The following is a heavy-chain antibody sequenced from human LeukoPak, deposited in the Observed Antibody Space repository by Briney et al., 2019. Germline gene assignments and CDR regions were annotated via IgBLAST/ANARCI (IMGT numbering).Heavy chain of an antibody. V-gene: IGHV1-8*03. D-gene: IGHD6-13*01. J-gene: IGHJ5*02. CDR1: GYTFTSYD. Sequence: GASVKVSCKASGYTFTSYDINWVRQATGQGLEWMGWMNPNSGNTGYAQKFQGRVTITRNTSINTAYMELSSLRSEDTALYYCARRLGSSWNNWFDPWGQGTLVTVSS. CDR3: ARRLGSSWNNWFDP. CDR2: MNPNSGNT.